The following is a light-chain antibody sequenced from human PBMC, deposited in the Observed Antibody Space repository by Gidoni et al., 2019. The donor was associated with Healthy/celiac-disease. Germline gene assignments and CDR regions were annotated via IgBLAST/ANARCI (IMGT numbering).Light chain of an antibody. Sequence: EIVLTQSPATLSLSPGERATLPCRASQSVSSYLAWYQQKPGQAPRLLIYDASNRATGIPARFSGSGSGTDFTLTISSLEPEDFAVYYCQQRSNWFFGPXTKVDIK. CDR3: QQRSNWF. CDR2: DAS. V-gene: IGKV3-11*01. J-gene: IGKJ3*01. CDR1: QSVSSY.